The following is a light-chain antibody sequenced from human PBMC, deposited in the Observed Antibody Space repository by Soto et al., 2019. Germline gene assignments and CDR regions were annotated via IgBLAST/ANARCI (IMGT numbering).Light chain of an antibody. V-gene: IGKV1-5*01. CDR2: DAS. CDR1: RSISNW. J-gene: IGKJ1*01. CDR3: QQYYSFPPT. Sequence: MTQSPATLSASVGDRVTITCRASRSISNWLAWYQQRPGIAPKLLIFDASILQSGVPSRFSGSGSGTDSTLTISCLQSEDFATYYCQQYYSFPPTFGQGTKVDIK.